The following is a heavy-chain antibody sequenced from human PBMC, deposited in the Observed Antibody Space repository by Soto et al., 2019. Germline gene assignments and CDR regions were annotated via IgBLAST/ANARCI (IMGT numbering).Heavy chain of an antibody. D-gene: IGHD3-16*01. V-gene: IGHV3-23*01. J-gene: IGHJ6*03. CDR2: ISGSGSDT. CDR3: VKFRGRAYHYYYMDV. Sequence: GGSLRHSCAASGFTFSGYAMNWVHQAPGKGLDWVSGISGSGSDTYYADSVKGRFTISRDNSKNTLYLQMNSLRAEDTAVYYCVKFRGRAYHYYYMDVWGNGTTVTVSS. CDR1: GFTFSGYA.